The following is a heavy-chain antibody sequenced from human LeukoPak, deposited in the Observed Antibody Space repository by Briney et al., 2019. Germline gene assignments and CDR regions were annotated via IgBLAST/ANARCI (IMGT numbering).Heavy chain of an antibody. CDR3: ARAIRRIRGGLYYYYYYYMDV. CDR2: MNPNSGNT. D-gene: IGHD3-16*01. V-gene: IGHV1-8*02. CDR1: GYTFTGYY. J-gene: IGHJ6*03. Sequence: ASVKVSCKASGYTFTGYYMHWVRQAPGQGLEWMGWMNPNSGNTGYAQKFQGRVTMTRNTSISTAYMELSSLRSEDTAVYYCARAIRRIRGGLYYYYYYYMDVWGKGTTVTVSS.